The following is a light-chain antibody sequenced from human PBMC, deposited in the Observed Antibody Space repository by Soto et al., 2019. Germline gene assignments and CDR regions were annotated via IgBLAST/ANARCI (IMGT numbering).Light chain of an antibody. CDR1: QSVSSY. Sequence: EIVLTQSPATLSLSPGERATLSCRASQSVSSYLAWYQQKPGQAPRLLIYDASNRATGIPARFSGSGSETDFTLTVSRLEPEDFAVYYCQQYGSSPPITFGQGTRLEVK. V-gene: IGKV3-20*01. CDR3: QQYGSSPPIT. CDR2: DAS. J-gene: IGKJ5*01.